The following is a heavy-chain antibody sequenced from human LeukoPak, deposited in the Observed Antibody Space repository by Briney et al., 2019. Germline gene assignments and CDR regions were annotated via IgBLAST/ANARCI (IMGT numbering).Heavy chain of an antibody. CDR2: IILILGIA. Sequence: SVKVSCKASGGTFSSYAISWVRQAPGQGVEGMGRIILILGIANYAQKSQGRVTITADKSTSTAYMGISRLRSENTGVYYCARDPWATTDSYFDYWGQGTLVTVSS. V-gene: IGHV1-69*04. CDR1: GGTFSSYA. J-gene: IGHJ4*02. CDR3: ARDPWATTDSYFDY. D-gene: IGHD4-11*01.